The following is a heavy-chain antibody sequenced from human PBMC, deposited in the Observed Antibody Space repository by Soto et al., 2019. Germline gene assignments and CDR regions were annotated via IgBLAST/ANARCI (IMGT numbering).Heavy chain of an antibody. Sequence: QGQLVQSGAEVKKPGSSVKVSCKASGGIFNRYSVSWVRQAPGQGLEWMGRIIPLFGITNYAQKFQGRVMITVDKSTNTAYMEVNGLRSEDTALYYCATFYGGDCTATTCYGDFDYWGQGTLVTVTS. CDR3: ATFYGGDCTATTCYGDFDY. D-gene: IGHD2-8*02. J-gene: IGHJ4*02. CDR2: IIPLFGIT. CDR1: GGIFNRYS. V-gene: IGHV1-69*02.